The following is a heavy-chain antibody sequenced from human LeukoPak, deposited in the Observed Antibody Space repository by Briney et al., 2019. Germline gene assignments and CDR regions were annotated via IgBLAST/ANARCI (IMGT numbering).Heavy chain of an antibody. J-gene: IGHJ4*02. V-gene: IGHV3-74*01. CDR1: GFTFSNFW. Sequence: PRGSLRLSCEASGFTFSNFWMHWVRQVPGKGLLWVSRINGDGSSTSYADPVKGRFTISRDNAKNTLYLQMNSLRVEDTAVYYCARGSDIAAAVKIYGSEFWGQGTLVTVSS. CDR3: ARGSDIAAAVKIYGSEF. CDR2: INGDGSST. D-gene: IGHD6-13*01.